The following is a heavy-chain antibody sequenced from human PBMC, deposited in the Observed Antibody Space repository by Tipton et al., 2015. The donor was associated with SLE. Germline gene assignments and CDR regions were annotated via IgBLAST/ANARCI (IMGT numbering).Heavy chain of an antibody. D-gene: IGHD1-7*01. CDR2: ISSSSSYI. V-gene: IGHV3-21*03. CDR3: ARDKGWNYDYFDY. CDR1: GFAFSSHW. Sequence: SLRLSCAASGFAFSSHWMHWVRQGPGKGLEWVSSISSSSSYIYYADSVKGRFTISRDNAKNSLYLQMNSLRAEDTAVYYCARDKGWNYDYFDYWGQGTLVTVSS. J-gene: IGHJ4*02.